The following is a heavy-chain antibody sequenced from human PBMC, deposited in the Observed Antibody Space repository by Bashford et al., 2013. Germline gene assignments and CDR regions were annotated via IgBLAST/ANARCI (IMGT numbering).Heavy chain of an antibody. CDR3: ARDHQQWLVGVFDY. V-gene: IGHV3-23*01. CDR1: GFILSNYA. D-gene: IGHD6-19*01. Sequence: GSLRLSCAASGFILSNYAMSWVRQAPGKGLEWVSAISGSGDSTYYADSVKGRFTISRDNSKNTLYLQMNSLRAEDTAVYYCARDHQQWLVGVFDYVGPGNPGHRLL. J-gene: IGHJ4*02. CDR2: ISGSGDST.